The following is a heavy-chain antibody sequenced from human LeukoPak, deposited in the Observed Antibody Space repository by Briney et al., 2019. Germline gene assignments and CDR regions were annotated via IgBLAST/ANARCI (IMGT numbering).Heavy chain of an antibody. CDR3: ARESSGLGAFDI. CDR2: IKQDGSDK. J-gene: IGHJ3*02. CDR1: GFTFSNYW. V-gene: IGHV3-7*05. Sequence: GGSLRLSCAASGFTFSNYWMCWVRQAPGKGLEWVANIKQDGSDKYYVDSVKGRFTISRDKAKNSLYLQMNSLRAEDTAVYYCARESSGLGAFDIWGQGTMVTVSS. D-gene: IGHD3-22*01.